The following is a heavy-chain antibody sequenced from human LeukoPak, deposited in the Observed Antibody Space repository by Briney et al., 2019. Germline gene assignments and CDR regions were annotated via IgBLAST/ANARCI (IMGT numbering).Heavy chain of an antibody. CDR2: ISWNSGSI. D-gene: IGHD1-14*01. CDR3: AKGNRLIPPYYFDY. J-gene: IGHJ4*02. CDR1: GFTFDDYA. V-gene: IGHV3-9*01. Sequence: GGSLRLSCAASGFTFDDYAMHWVRQAPGKGLEWVSGISWNSGSIGYADSVKGRFTISRDNAKNSLYLQMNSLREEDTALYYCAKGNRLIPPYYFDYWGQGTLVTVSS.